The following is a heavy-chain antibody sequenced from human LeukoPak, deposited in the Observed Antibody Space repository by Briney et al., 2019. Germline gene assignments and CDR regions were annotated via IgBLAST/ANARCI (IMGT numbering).Heavy chain of an antibody. CDR1: GFTFDDYA. D-gene: IGHD6-13*01. V-gene: IGHV3-9*01. J-gene: IGHJ6*02. CDR2: IKWNSAST. CDR3: VKDRNIAAAGKYGMDV. Sequence: GRSLRLSCAASGFTFDDYAMHWVWQGPGEGLEWVAGIKWNSASTGYADSVKGRFTISRDNAKNSLYLQMNSLRPEDTALYYCVKDRNIAAAGKYGMDVWGRGTSVTVSS.